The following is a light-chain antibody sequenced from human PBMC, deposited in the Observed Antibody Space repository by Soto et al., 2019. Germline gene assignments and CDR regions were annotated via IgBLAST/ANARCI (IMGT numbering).Light chain of an antibody. J-gene: IGKJ5*01. Sequence: EIVLTQSPGTLSLSPGERATLSCRASQSVSSGYLAWYQQRPAQDPRLLIYGASSRATGLPDRFSGSGSGRDFTLTISRLEPEDFAVYHCQQYGGSPITFGQGTRLEIK. CDR1: QSVSSGY. V-gene: IGKV3-20*01. CDR2: GAS. CDR3: QQYGGSPIT.